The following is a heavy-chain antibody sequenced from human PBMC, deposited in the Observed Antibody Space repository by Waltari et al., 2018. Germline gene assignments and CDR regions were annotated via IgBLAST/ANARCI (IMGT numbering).Heavy chain of an antibody. J-gene: IGHJ5*02. CDR1: GASISSSNYY. CDR3: ARHGYSGGWFDP. Sequence: QLQLQESGPGLVKPSETLSLTCSVSGASISSSNYYWGWIRQPPGKGLGWIGSMFKGGSSYDNPALKGRVTISVDTSKNQFSLRLNSVTAADTAIYYCARHGYSGGWFDPWGQGTLVTVSS. CDR2: MFKGGSS. V-gene: IGHV4-39*01. D-gene: IGHD4-17*01.